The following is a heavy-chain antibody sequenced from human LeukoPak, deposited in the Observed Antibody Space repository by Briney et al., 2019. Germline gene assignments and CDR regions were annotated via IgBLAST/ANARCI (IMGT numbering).Heavy chain of an antibody. CDR2: VNPYNSNT. CDR1: GYTFNTFD. V-gene: IGHV1-8*03. J-gene: IGHJ6*03. Sequence: ASVKVSCKASGYTFNTFDINWVRQATGQGPEWMGWVNPYNSNTVYAPKFQGRVSISSNNSINTAYMEFSGLKSDDTAVYYCARGRRLRGVTSRPIYYYYYMDVWGGRTSVTVSS. CDR3: ARGRRLRGVTSRPIYYYYYMDV. D-gene: IGHD3-10*01.